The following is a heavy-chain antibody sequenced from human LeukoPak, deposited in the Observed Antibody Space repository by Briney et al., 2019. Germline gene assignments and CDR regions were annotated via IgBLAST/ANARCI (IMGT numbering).Heavy chain of an antibody. J-gene: IGHJ4*02. CDR2: IYPADSDT. CDR1: GYKFADYW. D-gene: IGHD2/OR15-2a*01. V-gene: IGHV5-51*01. Sequence: PGDSLKISCKVSGYKFADYWIGWVRQMPGQGPEGMGIIYPADSDTRYSPSFQGQVTMSVDKSITTAFLQWSSLKASDSAIYYCARQPLYEFPQEAHYFDNWGQGTLVIVSP. CDR3: ARQPLYEFPQEAHYFDN.